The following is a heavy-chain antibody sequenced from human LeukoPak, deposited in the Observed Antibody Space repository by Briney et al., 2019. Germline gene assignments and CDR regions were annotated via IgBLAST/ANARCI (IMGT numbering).Heavy chain of an antibody. CDR1: GFSFSSYG. CDR2: ISGSGGNI. CDR3: AKRDY. V-gene: IGHV3-23*01. Sequence: PGGSLRLSCVGSGFSFSSYGMTWVRQAPGKGLEWVSAISGSGGNIYYAASVKGRFTISRDNSKNTLYLHMNSLRAEDTAVYYCAKRDYWGQGTLVTVSS. J-gene: IGHJ4*02.